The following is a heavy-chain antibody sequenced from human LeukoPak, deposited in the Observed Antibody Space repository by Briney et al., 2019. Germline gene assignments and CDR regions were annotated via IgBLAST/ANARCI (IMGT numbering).Heavy chain of an antibody. CDR3: ARESSSSWSSNFDY. Sequence: GGSLRLSCAASGFTFSSYSMNWVRQAPGKGLEWVSYITYSGSTIYYADSVKGRFTISRDNAKNSLYLQMNSLRAEETAVYYCARESSSSWSSNFDYWGQGTLVTVSS. V-gene: IGHV3-48*04. J-gene: IGHJ4*02. CDR2: ITYSGSTI. CDR1: GFTFSSYS. D-gene: IGHD6-13*01.